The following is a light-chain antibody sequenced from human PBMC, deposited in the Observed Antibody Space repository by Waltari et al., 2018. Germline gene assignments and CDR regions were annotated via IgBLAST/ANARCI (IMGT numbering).Light chain of an antibody. CDR1: QSVNIN. Sequence: IVLTQSPATLSVSPGEGDTVSCRASQSVNINLAWYQQRPGQAPRLLIFGASTRATDIPARFSGSGSGTEFTLTLRNLQSDDIAVYYCQEYNDWPNSLTFGGGTRVELK. V-gene: IGKV3-15*01. CDR3: QEYNDWPNSLT. CDR2: GAS. J-gene: IGKJ4*01.